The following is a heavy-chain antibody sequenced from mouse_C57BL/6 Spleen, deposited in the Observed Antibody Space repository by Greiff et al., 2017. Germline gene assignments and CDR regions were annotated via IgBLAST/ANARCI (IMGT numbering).Heavy chain of an antibody. Sequence: EVQLVESGGGLVQPKGSLKLSCAASGFSFNTYAMNWVRQAPGKGLEWVARIRSKSNNYATYYADSVKDRFTIARDDSESMLYLQMNNLKTEYKAMYYCVRHTQVLSYYGYDYYAMDYWGQGTSVTVSS. J-gene: IGHJ4*01. CDR3: VRHTQVLSYYGYDYYAMDY. D-gene: IGHD2-2*01. V-gene: IGHV10-1*01. CDR2: IRSKSNNYAT. CDR1: GFSFNTYA.